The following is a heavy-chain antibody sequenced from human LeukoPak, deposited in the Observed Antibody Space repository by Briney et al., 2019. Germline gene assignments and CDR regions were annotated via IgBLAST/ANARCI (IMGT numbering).Heavy chain of an antibody. CDR3: ARDSGNGRIVVVPAAIDY. D-gene: IGHD2-2*01. V-gene: IGHV3-30*03. CDR1: GFTFSSYG. Sequence: GGSLRLSCAASGFTFSSYGMHWVLQAPGKGLEWVAVISYDGSNKYYADSVKGRFTISRDNSKNTLYLQMNSLRAEDTAVYYCARDSGNGRIVVVPAAIDYWGQGTLVTVSS. CDR2: ISYDGSNK. J-gene: IGHJ4*02.